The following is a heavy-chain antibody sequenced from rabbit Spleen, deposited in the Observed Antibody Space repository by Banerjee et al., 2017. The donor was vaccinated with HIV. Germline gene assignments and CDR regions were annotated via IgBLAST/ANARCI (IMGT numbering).Heavy chain of an antibody. CDR1: GIDFSGYG. D-gene: IGHD7-1*01. CDR2: IDPVFGVT. CDR3: ARTVGYPGIYYFNL. V-gene: IGHV1S7*01. J-gene: IGHJ4*01. Sequence: QLKESGGGLVQPGGSLKLSCTASGIDFSGYGITWVRQAPGKGLEWIGYIDPVFGVTYYATWVNGRFTISSHNAQNTLYLQLNSPTAADTATYFCARTVGYPGIYYFNLWGPGTLVTVS.